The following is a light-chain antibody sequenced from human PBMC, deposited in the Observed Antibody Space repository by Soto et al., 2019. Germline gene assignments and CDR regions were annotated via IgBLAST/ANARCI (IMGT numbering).Light chain of an antibody. Sequence: DVQMTQSPSTLSASVGHRVTITCRASESMSNCLAWYQPRPGKAPKLLISGASSLQSGVPSRLSGSASGTEFTLTISSMQPDDIATYYCQQCHRYLTFGQGTKVDIK. CDR1: ESMSNC. CDR2: GAS. J-gene: IGKJ1*01. CDR3: QQCHRYLT. V-gene: IGKV1-5*01.